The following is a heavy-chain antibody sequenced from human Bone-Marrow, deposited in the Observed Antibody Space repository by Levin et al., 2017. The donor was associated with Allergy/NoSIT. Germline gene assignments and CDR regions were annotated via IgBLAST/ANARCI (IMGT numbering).Heavy chain of an antibody. Sequence: QSGGSLRLSCVASGFTFSSYWMSWVRQAPGKGLEWVANIKEDGSDKYYVDSVKGRFTISRDNAKNSLSLQMNSLRADDTAVYYCATSAAAAGTDWGQGTLVTVSS. J-gene: IGHJ4*02. CDR3: ATSAAAAGTD. V-gene: IGHV3-7*01. CDR2: IKEDGSDK. D-gene: IGHD6-13*01. CDR1: GFTFSSYW.